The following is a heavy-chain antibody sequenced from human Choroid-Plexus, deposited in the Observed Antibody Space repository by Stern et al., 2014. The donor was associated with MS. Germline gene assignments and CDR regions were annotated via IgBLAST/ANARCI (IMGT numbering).Heavy chain of an antibody. CDR3: AKDRQYLTYFFDH. V-gene: IGHV3-30*18. J-gene: IGHJ5*02. Sequence: VQLEESGGGVVQPGRPLRLSCVASGFTFGSCAMHWVRQAPGKGLEWVAGISYDGSNKHYADSVKGRFTISRDNSQNTLYMQMSSLRPDDAAVYYCAKDRQYLTYFFDHWGQGSLVTVSS. CDR1: GFTFGSCA. CDR2: ISYDGSNK. D-gene: IGHD2/OR15-2a*01.